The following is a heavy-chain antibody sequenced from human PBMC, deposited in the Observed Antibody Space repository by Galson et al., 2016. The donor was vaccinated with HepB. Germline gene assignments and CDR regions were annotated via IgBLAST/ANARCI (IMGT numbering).Heavy chain of an antibody. Sequence: PALVKPTQTLTLTCTFSGFSLSTTGVDVGWIRQPPGKTLEWLALISGHDDKRYTPSLKSKLTISKDTSKQQVLLTMTNVDPVDTATYYCLNRSDLHHAFDIWGEGTSVIGSS. CDR2: ISGHDDK. D-gene: IGHD6-19*01. CDR3: LNRSDLHHAFDI. J-gene: IGHJ3*02. CDR1: GFSLSTTGVD. V-gene: IGHV2-5*01.